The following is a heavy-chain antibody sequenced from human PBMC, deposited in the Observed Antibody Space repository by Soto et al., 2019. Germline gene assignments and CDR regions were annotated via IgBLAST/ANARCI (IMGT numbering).Heavy chain of an antibody. CDR1: GGSISSSSYY. D-gene: IGHD5-12*01. J-gene: IGHJ1*01. V-gene: IGHV4-39*01. CDR3: ARTRGDGYNYRDIQH. Sequence: QLQLQESGPGLVKPSETLSLTCTVSGGSISSSSYYWGWIRQPPGKGLEWIGSIYYSGSTYYNPSLKSRVTISVDTSKNQFSLKLSSVTAADTAVYYCARTRGDGYNYRDIQHWGQGTLVTVSS. CDR2: IYYSGST.